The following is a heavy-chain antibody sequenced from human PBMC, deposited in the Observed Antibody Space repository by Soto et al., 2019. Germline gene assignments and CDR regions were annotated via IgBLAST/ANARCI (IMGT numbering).Heavy chain of an antibody. V-gene: IGHV4-31*03. D-gene: IGHD4-4*01. CDR1: GDSISSGGSY. CDR2: IYYNGNT. J-gene: IGHJ4*02. CDR3: ASFNDRLTPATVLH. Sequence: EQLQESGPGLVKPSQTLSLTCIVSGDSISSGGSYWTWIRQHPGKGQEWIGYIYYNGNTYYNPSLRSRITISVDTSNNQFSLNLNSVTAADTAVYYCASFNDRLTPATVLHWGQGTLVTVSS.